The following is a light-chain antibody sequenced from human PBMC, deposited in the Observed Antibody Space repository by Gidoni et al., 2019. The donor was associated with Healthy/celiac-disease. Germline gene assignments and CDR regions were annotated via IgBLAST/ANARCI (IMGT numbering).Light chain of an antibody. CDR3: QQYYSTLWT. CDR1: QSVLYSSNNKNY. Sequence: DIVITQSPASLAVSLGERATINCKASQSVLYSSNNKNYLAWYQQKPGQPPKVLIYWASTRESGVPDRFSGSGSGTDFTLTISSLQAEDVAVYYCQQYYSTLWTFGQGTKVEIK. J-gene: IGKJ1*01. CDR2: WAS. V-gene: IGKV4-1*01.